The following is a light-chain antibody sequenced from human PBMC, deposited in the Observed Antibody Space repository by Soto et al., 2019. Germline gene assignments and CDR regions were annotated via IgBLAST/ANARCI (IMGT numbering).Light chain of an antibody. CDR2: TNN. V-gene: IGLV1-44*01. Sequence: QSVLTQPPSVSGTPGHKGSISCSGSTSNLGGNTVNWYQQLPGTAPKLLIYTNNQRPSGVPDRFSGSKSGTSASLAISDLRSEDEADFYCAAWDDSLNAVVFGGGTKLTVL. J-gene: IGLJ2*01. CDR1: TSNLGGNT. CDR3: AAWDDSLNAVV.